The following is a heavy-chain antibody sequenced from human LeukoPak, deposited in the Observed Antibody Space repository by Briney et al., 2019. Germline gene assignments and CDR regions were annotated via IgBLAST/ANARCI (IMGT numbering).Heavy chain of an antibody. CDR2: IIPILGIA. J-gene: IGHJ4*02. CDR3: ARDPGASGGQAFD. V-gene: IGHV1-69*04. CDR1: GGTFSSYA. Sequence: GASVKVSCKASGGTFSSYAISWVRQAPGQGLEWMGRIIPILGIANYAQKFQGRVTITADKSTSTAYMELSSLRSEDTAVYYCARDPGASGGQAFDWGQGTLVTVSS. D-gene: IGHD1-26*01.